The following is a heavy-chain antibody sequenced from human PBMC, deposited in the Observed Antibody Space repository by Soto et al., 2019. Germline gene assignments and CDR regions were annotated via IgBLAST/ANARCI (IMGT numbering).Heavy chain of an antibody. V-gene: IGHV1-3*01. J-gene: IGHJ4*02. CDR2: INAGNGNT. CDR1: GYTFTSYA. Sequence: QVQLVQSGAEVKKPGASVKVSCKASGYTFTSYAMHWVRQAPGQRLEWMGWINAGNGNTKYSQKFQGRVTITRDTSASTAYMELSSLRSEDTSVYYCARGLNGYSHYFDYWGQGTLVTVSS. D-gene: IGHD5-18*01. CDR3: ARGLNGYSHYFDY.